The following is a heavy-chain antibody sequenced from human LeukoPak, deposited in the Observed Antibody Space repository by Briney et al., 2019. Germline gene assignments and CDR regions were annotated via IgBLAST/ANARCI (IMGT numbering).Heavy chain of an antibody. V-gene: IGHV1-8*01. J-gene: IGHJ6*02. Sequence: ASVKVSCKASGYTFTSYDINWVRQATGQGLEWMGWMNPNSGNTGYAQKFQGRVTMTRNTSISTAYMELSSLRSEDTAVYYCAKDRVYSSSWHPYYYYYGMDVWGQGTTVTVSS. CDR2: MNPNSGNT. D-gene: IGHD6-13*01. CDR1: GYTFTSYD. CDR3: AKDRVYSSSWHPYYYYYGMDV.